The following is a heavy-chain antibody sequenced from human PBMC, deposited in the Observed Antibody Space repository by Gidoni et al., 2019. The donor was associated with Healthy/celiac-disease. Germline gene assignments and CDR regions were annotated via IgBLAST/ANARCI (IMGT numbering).Heavy chain of an antibody. D-gene: IGHD5-12*01. CDR1: GFTVSSYA. Sequence: QVQLVESGGGVVQAGRSLRLSCAASGFTVSSYAMHWVRQAPGKGLEWVAVKSYDGSNKYYADSVKGRFTISRDNSKNTLYLQMNSLRAEDTAVYYCAREVQVSGYSTDYWGQGTLVTVSS. J-gene: IGHJ4*02. V-gene: IGHV3-30-3*01. CDR2: KSYDGSNK. CDR3: AREVQVSGYSTDY.